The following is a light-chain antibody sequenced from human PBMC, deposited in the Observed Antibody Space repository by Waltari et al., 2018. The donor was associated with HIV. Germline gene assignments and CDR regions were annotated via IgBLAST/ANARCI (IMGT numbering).Light chain of an antibody. J-gene: IGKJ2*01. CDR2: WAS. CDR3: QQYYSTPYT. V-gene: IGKV4-1*01. Sequence: DIVMTQSPDSLTVFLGERATINCKSSQSVLYSSNNKNYLAWYQQKAGQPTKLLIYWASTRESGVPDRFSASGSGTDFSLTISSLQAEDVAVYYCQQYYSTPYTFGQGTKLEIK. CDR1: QSVLYSSNNKNY.